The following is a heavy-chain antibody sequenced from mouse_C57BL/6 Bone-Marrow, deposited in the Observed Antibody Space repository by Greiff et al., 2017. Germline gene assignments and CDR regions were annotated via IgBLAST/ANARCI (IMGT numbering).Heavy chain of an antibody. Sequence: EVKLVESGGDLVKPGGSLKLSCAASGFTFSSYGMSWVRQTPDKRLEWVATISRGGSYTYYPDCVKGRFTISRDNAKNTLYLQMSSLKSEGTAMYYCARPMDYWGQGTSVTVSS. J-gene: IGHJ4*01. V-gene: IGHV5-6*01. CDR3: ARPMDY. CDR1: GFTFSSYG. CDR2: ISRGGSYT.